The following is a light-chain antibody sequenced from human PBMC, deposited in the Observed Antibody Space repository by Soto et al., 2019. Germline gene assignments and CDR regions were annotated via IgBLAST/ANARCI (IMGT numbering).Light chain of an antibody. CDR3: QQYNNWPIT. CDR2: RTS. Sequence: EIVMTQSPATLSVSPGERATLSCRASQSISSNLAWYQQKPGQAPRLLMFRTSSRATGFPARFSGSGSGTEFTLTISSLQSEDFALYYCQQYNNWPITFGQGTRLEIK. V-gene: IGKV3-15*01. J-gene: IGKJ5*01. CDR1: QSISSN.